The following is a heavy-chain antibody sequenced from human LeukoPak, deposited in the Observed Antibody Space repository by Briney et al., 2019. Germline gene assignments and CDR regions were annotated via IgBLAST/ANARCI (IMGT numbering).Heavy chain of an antibody. D-gene: IGHD3-22*01. CDR3: ARETSSEIIGGMDV. V-gene: IGHV3-30*02. CDR1: GFILSNSG. J-gene: IGHJ6*02. Sequence: GGSLRLSCAASGFILSNSGMHWVRQPPGKGLEWVAFIQTDGNPKYYADSVRGRFTISGDNFKKTCYLQMDSLRVEDTAVYYCARETSSEIIGGMDVRGQGTTVTVTS. CDR2: IQTDGNPK.